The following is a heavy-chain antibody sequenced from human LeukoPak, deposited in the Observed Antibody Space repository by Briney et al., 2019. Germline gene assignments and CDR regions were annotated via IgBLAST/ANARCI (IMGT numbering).Heavy chain of an antibody. V-gene: IGHV4-59*01. CDR1: GGSISSYY. D-gene: IGHD3-22*01. J-gene: IGHJ4*02. CDR3: ARVDSSGYLLDY. Sequence: SETLSLTCTVSGGSISSYYWSWLRQPPGKGLEWIGYIYYSGSTNYNPSLKSRVTISVDTSKNQFSLKLSSVTAADTAVYYCARVDSSGYLLDYWGQGTLVTVSS. CDR2: IYYSGST.